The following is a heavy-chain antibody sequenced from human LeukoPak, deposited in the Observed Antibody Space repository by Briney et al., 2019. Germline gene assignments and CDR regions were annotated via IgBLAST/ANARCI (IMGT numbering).Heavy chain of an antibody. V-gene: IGHV4-59*01. D-gene: IGHD6-13*01. CDR3: ARGRAAAGTKWFDP. J-gene: IGHJ5*02. CDR2: IYYSGSP. CDR1: GGSISNYY. Sequence: SETLSLTCTVSGGSISNYYWSWIRQPPGKGLEWIGYIYYSGSPNYNPSLKSRVTMSVDTSKNQFSLNLSSVTAADTALYYCARGRAAAGTKWFDPWGQGTLVTVSS.